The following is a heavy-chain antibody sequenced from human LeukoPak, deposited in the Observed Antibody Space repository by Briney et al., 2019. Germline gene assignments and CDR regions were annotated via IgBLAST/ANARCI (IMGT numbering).Heavy chain of an antibody. CDR2: INHSGST. V-gene: IGHV4-34*01. CDR1: GGSFSGYY. Sequence: SETLSLTCAVYGGSFSGYYWSWIRQPPGKGLEWIGEINHSGSTNYNSSLKSRVTISVDTSKNQFSLKLSSVTAADTAVYYCARGSYDFWSGYYTKGHFDYWGQGTLVTVSS. J-gene: IGHJ4*02. CDR3: ARGSYDFWSGYYTKGHFDY. D-gene: IGHD3-3*01.